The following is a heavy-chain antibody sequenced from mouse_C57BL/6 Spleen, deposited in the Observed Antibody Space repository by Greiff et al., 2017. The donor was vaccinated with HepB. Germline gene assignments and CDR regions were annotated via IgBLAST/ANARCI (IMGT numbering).Heavy chain of an antibody. Sequence: QVQLKQPGAELVRPGSSVKLSCKASGYTFTSYWMHWVKQRPIQGLEWIGNIDPSDSETHYNQKFKDKATLTVDKSSSTAYMQLSSLTSEDSAVYYCATAQAKGYYFDYWGQGTTLTVSS. CDR2: IDPSDSET. D-gene: IGHD3-2*02. CDR1: GYTFTSYW. V-gene: IGHV1-52*01. J-gene: IGHJ2*01. CDR3: ATAQAKGYYFDY.